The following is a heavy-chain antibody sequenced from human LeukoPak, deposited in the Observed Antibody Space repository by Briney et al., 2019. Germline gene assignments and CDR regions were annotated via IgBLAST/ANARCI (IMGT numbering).Heavy chain of an antibody. Sequence: SETLSLTCTVSGVSISSYYWSWIRQPAGKGLEWIGRIYTSGSTNYNPSLKSRVNMSVDTSKNQFSLKLSSVTAADTAVYYCAGYSSSWYYFDYWGQGTLVTVSS. CDR3: AGYSSSWYYFDY. D-gene: IGHD6-13*01. CDR1: GVSISSYY. CDR2: IYTSGST. V-gene: IGHV4-4*07. J-gene: IGHJ4*02.